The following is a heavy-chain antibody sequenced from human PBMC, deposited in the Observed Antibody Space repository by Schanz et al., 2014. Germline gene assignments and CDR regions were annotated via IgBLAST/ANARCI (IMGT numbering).Heavy chain of an antibody. CDR1: GFTVNTNY. D-gene: IGHD5-12*01. V-gene: IGHV3-53*01. CDR2: MYINSGST. J-gene: IGHJ1*01. Sequence: EVQLVESGGGLIQPGGSLRLSCAVSGFTVNTNYMSWVRQAPGKGLEWISSMYINSGSTQYADSVKGRFIISRDSSKXXLFLQMNSLRAEXXXXXFCARDGGRDGYNLAXXVWGQGTLXXVSS. CDR3: ARDGGRDGYNLAXXV.